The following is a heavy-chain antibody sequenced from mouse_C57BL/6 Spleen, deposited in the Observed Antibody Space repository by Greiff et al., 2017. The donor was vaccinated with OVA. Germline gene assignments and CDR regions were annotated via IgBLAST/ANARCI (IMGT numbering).Heavy chain of an antibody. Sequence: QVQLQQPGAELVKPGASVKLSCKASGYTFTSYWMHWVKQRPGQGLEWIGMIHPNSGSTNYNEKFKSKATLTVDKSSSTAYMQLSSLASEESAVYYCARYDYDGGFDYWGQGTTLTVSS. CDR1: GYTFTSYW. CDR2: IHPNSGST. D-gene: IGHD2-4*01. J-gene: IGHJ2*01. V-gene: IGHV1-64*01. CDR3: ARYDYDGGFDY.